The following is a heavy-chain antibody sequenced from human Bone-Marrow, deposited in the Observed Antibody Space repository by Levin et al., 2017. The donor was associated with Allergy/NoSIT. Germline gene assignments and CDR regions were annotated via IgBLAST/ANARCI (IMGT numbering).Heavy chain of an antibody. Sequence: GGSLRLSCKGSGYSFTTYWIAWVRQMPGKGLDWMGIIYPRDSDTRYSPSFQGQVTISADKSISTAYVQGSSLRASDAARYYCARIREETVTTTLDYWGQGTLVTVSS. CDR3: ARIREETVTTTLDY. J-gene: IGHJ4*02. V-gene: IGHV5-51*01. D-gene: IGHD4-17*01. CDR1: GYSFTTYW. CDR2: IYPRDSDT.